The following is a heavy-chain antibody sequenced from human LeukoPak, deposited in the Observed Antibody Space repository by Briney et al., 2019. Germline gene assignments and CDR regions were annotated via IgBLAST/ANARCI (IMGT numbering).Heavy chain of an antibody. V-gene: IGHV3-23*01. CDR1: ASTVSKNA. CDR3: AKDPYGTRYFDY. J-gene: IGHJ4*02. Sequence: GRSLRLSCAPSASTVSKNAMSSARQAPGKGLEWVSSLSGRGADTYYADSVKGRFTISRDNAKNTAYLQMNSLRAEDTAVYYCAKDPYGTRYFDYWGQGTLVTAS. CDR2: LSGRGADT. D-gene: IGHD2-2*01.